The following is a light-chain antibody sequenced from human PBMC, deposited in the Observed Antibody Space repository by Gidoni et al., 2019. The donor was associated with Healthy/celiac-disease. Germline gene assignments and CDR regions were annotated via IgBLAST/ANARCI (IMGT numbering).Light chain of an antibody. CDR3: QQYNSWHT. CDR1: QSISSW. J-gene: IGKJ2*01. Sequence: DIQMTQSPSTLSASVGDRVTITCRASQSISSWLAWYQQKPGKAPKLLIYKASSLERGVPSRFSGSGSGTEFTLTISSLQPDDFATYYCQQYNSWHTFSQXTKLEIK. V-gene: IGKV1-5*03. CDR2: KAS.